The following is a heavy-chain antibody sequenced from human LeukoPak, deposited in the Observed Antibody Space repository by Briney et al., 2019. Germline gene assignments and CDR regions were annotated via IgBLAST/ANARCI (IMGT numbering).Heavy chain of an antibody. CDR2: SYYSRST. Sequence: PSETLSLTCTVSGGSISSNSYYWGWIRQPPGKGLEWIGSSYYSRSTYYNPSLKRLIIISVDASKYQFSLKLSSVTDANAAVYYCARQDSSGWYLSWFDPWGQGTLVTVSS. V-gene: IGHV4-39*01. CDR1: GGSISSNSYY. J-gene: IGHJ5*02. D-gene: IGHD6-19*01. CDR3: ARQDSSGWYLSWFDP.